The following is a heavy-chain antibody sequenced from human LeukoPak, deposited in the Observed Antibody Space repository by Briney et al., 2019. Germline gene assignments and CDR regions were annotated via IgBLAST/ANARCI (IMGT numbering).Heavy chain of an antibody. V-gene: IGHV3-64*01. D-gene: IGHD3-16*02. Sequence: GGSLRLSCAASGFIFNSYAMHWVLQAPGRGLEYVSAITSNGGNTFYANSVKGRFTISRDNSKNTLYLQMGSLRAEDMAVYYCTRGPGYDYVWGSYRADYWGQGTLVTVSS. CDR2: ITSNGGNT. CDR1: GFIFNSYA. CDR3: TRGPGYDYVWGSYRADY. J-gene: IGHJ4*02.